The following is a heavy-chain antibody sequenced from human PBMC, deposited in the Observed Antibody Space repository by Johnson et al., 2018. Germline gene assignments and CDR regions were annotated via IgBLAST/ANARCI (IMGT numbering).Heavy chain of an antibody. D-gene: IGHD3-22*01. J-gene: IGHJ3*02. CDR2: IWYDGSNK. CDR3: AKVAYDSSGYYSYPAFDI. Sequence: QVQLVESGGGVVQPGRSLRLSCAASGFTFSSYGIHWVRQAPGNGLEWVAVIWYDGSNKYYADSVKGRFTISRDNSKNTLYLQMNSLRAEDTAVYYCAKVAYDSSGYYSYPAFDIWGQGTMVTVSS. V-gene: IGHV3-33*06. CDR1: GFTFSSYG.